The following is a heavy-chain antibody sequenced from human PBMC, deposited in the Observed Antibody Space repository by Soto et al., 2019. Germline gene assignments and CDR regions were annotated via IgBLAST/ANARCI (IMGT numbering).Heavy chain of an antibody. CDR3: ARIPVGSRRVYYYYMDV. V-gene: IGHV4-34*01. CDR2: INHSGST. CDR1: GGSFSGYY. Sequence: ASETLSLTCAVYGGSFSGYYWSWIRQPPGKGLEWIGEINHSGSTNYNPSLKSRVTISVDTSKNQFSLKLSSVTAADTAVYYCARIPVGSRRVYYYYMDVWGKGTTVTVSS. J-gene: IGHJ6*03. D-gene: IGHD6-13*01.